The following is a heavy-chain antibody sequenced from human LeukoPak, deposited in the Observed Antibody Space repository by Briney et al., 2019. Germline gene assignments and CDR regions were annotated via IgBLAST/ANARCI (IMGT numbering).Heavy chain of an antibody. D-gene: IGHD3-22*01. CDR2: IDPSDSYT. CDR1: GYSFTSYW. J-gene: IGHJ3*02. CDR3: ARQAKDWNYYDSSGYPRWVAFDI. V-gene: IGHV5-10-1*01. Sequence: GESLRISCKGSGYSFTSYWISWVRQMPGKGLEWMGRIDPSDSYTNYSPSFQGHVTISADKSISTAYLQWSSLKASDTAMYYCARQAKDWNYYDSSGYPRWVAFDIWGQGTMVTVSS.